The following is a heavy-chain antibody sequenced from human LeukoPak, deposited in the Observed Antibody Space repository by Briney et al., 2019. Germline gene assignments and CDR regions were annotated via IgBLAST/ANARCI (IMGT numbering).Heavy chain of an antibody. D-gene: IGHD2-15*01. Sequence: PGGSLRLSCAASGFTFSSYWMSWVRQAPGKGLEWVANIKQDGSEKYYVDPVKGRFTISRDNAKNSLYLQMNSLRAEDTAVYYCAREDCSGGSCYPWRFDPWGQGTLVTVSS. CDR1: GFTFSSYW. CDR3: AREDCSGGSCYPWRFDP. CDR2: IKQDGSEK. V-gene: IGHV3-7*03. J-gene: IGHJ5*02.